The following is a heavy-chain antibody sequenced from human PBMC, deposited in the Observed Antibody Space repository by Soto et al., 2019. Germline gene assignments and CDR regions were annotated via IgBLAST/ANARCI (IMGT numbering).Heavy chain of an antibody. CDR1: GFTFSSYW. Sequence: GGSLRLSCAASGFTFSSYWMHWVRQAPGKGLVWVSRINNDGSTTTYADSVKGRFTISRDNSKNTLYLQMNSLRAEDTAVYYCAGDRADGYNHGTFDPWGQGTLVTVSS. CDR2: INNDGSTT. CDR3: AGDRADGYNHGTFDP. D-gene: IGHD5-12*01. V-gene: IGHV3-74*01. J-gene: IGHJ5*02.